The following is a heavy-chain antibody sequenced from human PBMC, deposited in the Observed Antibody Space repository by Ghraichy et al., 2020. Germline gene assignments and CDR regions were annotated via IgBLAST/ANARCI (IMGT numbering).Heavy chain of an antibody. D-gene: IGHD6-13*01. J-gene: IGHJ1*01. CDR2: TSYRGAT. CDR3: ARRLAAAWGGNEYFQD. Sequence: SETLSLPCSVSGDSVSNRKFYWAWIRQAPGKGLEWIGSTSYRGATYYNPSLESRVVVSVDTSKNTFSLKMNYVTATDTAVYYCARRLAAAWGGNEYFQDWGQGALVIVSS. V-gene: IGHV4-39*02. CDR1: GDSVSNRKFY.